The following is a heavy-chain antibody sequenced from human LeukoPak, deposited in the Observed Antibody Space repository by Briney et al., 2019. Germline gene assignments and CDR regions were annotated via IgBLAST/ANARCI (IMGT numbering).Heavy chain of an antibody. V-gene: IGHV4-39*07. CDR1: GGSISSSSYY. J-gene: IGHJ6*03. CDR2: INHSGST. D-gene: IGHD3-10*01. CDR3: ARVGSGYYYYYYMDV. Sequence: SSETLSLTCTVSGGSISSSSYYWGWIRQPPGKGLEWIGEINHSGSTNYNPSLKSRVTISVDTSKNQFSLKLSSVTAADTAVYYCARVGSGYYYYYYMDVWGKGTTVTVSS.